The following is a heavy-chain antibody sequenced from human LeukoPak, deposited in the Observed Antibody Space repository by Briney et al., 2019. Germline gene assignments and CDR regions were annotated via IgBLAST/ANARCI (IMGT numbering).Heavy chain of an antibody. Sequence: GGSLRLSCAASGFTVSSNYMSWVRQAPGKGLEWVSVIYSGGSTYYADSVKGRFTISRDNAKNSLYLQMNSLRAEDTAVYYCAKVTEYQLLGWFDPWGQGTLVTVSS. CDR2: IYSGGST. V-gene: IGHV3-66*01. D-gene: IGHD2-2*01. CDR3: AKVTEYQLLGWFDP. J-gene: IGHJ5*02. CDR1: GFTVSSNY.